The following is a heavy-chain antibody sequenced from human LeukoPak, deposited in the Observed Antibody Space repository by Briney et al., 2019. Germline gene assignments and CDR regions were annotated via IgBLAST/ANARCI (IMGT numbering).Heavy chain of an antibody. CDR2: MNPNSGNT. J-gene: IGHJ3*02. CDR1: GYTSTSYD. V-gene: IGHV1-8*01. Sequence: ASVKVSCKASGYTSTSYDINWVRQATGQGLEWMGWMNPNSGNTGYAQKFQGRVTMTRNTSISTAYMELSSLRSEDTAVYYCARGRAAAGTTAFDIWGQGTMVTVSS. D-gene: IGHD6-13*01. CDR3: ARGRAAAGTTAFDI.